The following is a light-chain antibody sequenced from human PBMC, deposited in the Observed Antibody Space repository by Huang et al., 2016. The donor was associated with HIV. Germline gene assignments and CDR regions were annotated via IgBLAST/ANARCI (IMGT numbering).Light chain of an antibody. CDR2: GAS. V-gene: IGKV3-15*01. J-gene: IGKJ3*01. CDR3: QQYDNWRFT. CDR1: QSVNSN. Sequence: EKVMTQPPATLSVSPEERVTLSCRASQSVNSNLAWYQQKPGQAPRLLIYGASTRATGIPARFSGGGSGTDFTLTISSLQSEDFAIYYCQQYDNWRFTFGPGTKVNIK.